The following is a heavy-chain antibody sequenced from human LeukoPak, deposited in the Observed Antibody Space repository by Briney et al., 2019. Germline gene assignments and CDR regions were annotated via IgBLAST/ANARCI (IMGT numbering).Heavy chain of an antibody. Sequence: ASVKVSCKASGYTFTGYYLHWVRQAPGQGLEWMGCINPNSGGTNYAQKFQGRVTMTRDTSISTAYMELSRLRSDDTAVYYCARLWFGSGSYWFDPWGQGTLVTVSS. V-gene: IGHV1-2*02. D-gene: IGHD3-10*01. CDR3: ARLWFGSGSYWFDP. J-gene: IGHJ5*02. CDR1: GYTFTGYY. CDR2: INPNSGGT.